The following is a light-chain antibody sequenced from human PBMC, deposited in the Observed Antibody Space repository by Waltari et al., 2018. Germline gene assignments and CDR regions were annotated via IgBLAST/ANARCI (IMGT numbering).Light chain of an antibody. J-gene: IGKJ5*01. CDR3: QHYNTYSRSIT. CDR2: KAS. V-gene: IGKV1-5*03. CDR1: QSISNW. Sequence: DIQMTQSPSTLSASVGDRVTIACRASQSISNWFAWYQQKPGKAPKLLIYKASTLESGVPSRFSGSGSGTEFTLTISSLQPDDFATYYCQHYNTYSRSITFGQGTRLEIQ.